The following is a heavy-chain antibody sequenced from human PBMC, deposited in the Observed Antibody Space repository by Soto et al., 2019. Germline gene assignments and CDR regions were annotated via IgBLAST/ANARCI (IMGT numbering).Heavy chain of an antibody. J-gene: IGHJ4*02. D-gene: IGHD3-3*01. CDR2: IKQTGSEK. CDR3: AREWSYFDY. V-gene: IGHV3-7*01. CDR1: GFTFSSFY. Sequence: SGGSLRLSCVASGFTFSSFYMGWVRQAPGKGLEWVANIKQTGSEKYYVDSVKGRFTISRDDAKNSLYLQMNSLRAEDTAVYYCAREWSYFDYWGQGTLVTVSS.